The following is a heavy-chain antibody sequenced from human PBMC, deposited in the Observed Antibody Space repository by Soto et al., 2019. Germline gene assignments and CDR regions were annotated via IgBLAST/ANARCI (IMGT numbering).Heavy chain of an antibody. CDR1: GYTFTSYG. CDR3: AREYSSSSLDFGRDYYYYGMDV. Sequence: ASVKVSCKASGYTFTSYGISWVRQAPGQGLEWMGWISAYNGNTNYAQKLQGRVTMTTDTSTSTAYMELRSLRSDDTAVYYCAREYSSSSLDFGRDYYYYGMDVWGQGTTVTVSS. CDR2: ISAYNGNT. D-gene: IGHD6-6*01. J-gene: IGHJ6*02. V-gene: IGHV1-18*01.